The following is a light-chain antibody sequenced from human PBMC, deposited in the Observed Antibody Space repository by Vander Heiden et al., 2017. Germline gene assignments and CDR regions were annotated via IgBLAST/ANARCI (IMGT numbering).Light chain of an antibody. V-gene: IGLV6-57*02. J-gene: IGLJ3*02. Sequence: MLTQPRSVSESPGKTVTISCSGSGGRIFSHFVQWYQQRPGRAPVLLIYEDQRRPSGVPLRFSGSIDSSSNSASLTISGLESEDAADYYCQSYQPNDQEWVFGGGTTLTVL. CDR3: QSYQPNDQEWV. CDR1: GGRIFSHF. CDR2: EDQ.